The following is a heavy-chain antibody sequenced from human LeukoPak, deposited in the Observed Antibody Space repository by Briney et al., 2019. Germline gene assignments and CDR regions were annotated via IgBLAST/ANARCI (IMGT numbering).Heavy chain of an antibody. D-gene: IGHD5-18*01. CDR1: GFTFSSYW. V-gene: IGHV3-7*03. CDR3: ATRGYSYADLDY. J-gene: IGHJ4*02. CDR2: INQDGSEK. Sequence: GGSLGLSCAASGFTFSSYWMSWVRQAPGKGLEWVANINQDGSEKYYVDSVKGRFTISRDNAKNSLSLQMNSLRSEDTAVYYCATRGYSYADLDYWGQGTLVTVSS.